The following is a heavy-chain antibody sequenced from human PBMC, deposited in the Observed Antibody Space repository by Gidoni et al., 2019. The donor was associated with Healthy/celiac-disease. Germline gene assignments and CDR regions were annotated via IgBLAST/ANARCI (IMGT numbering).Heavy chain of an antibody. CDR3: ARESGSWYYFDY. Sequence: QVQLQESGPGLVKPSATLSLTCTVSGGSISSYYWSWIRQPAGKGLAWIGRIYTSGSTNYNPSRKSRVTMSVDTSKNQFSLKLSSVTAADTAVYYCARESGSWYYFDYWGQGTLVTVSS. CDR1: GGSISSYY. D-gene: IGHD2-8*02. J-gene: IGHJ4*02. V-gene: IGHV4-4*07. CDR2: IYTSGST.